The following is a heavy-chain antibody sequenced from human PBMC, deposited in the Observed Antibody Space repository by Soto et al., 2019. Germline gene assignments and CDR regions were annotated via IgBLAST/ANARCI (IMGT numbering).Heavy chain of an antibody. Sequence: ASVKVSCKASGYTFTSYGISWVRQAPGQRLEWMGWINADNGNTKYSQKLQGRVTITRDTSASTAYMELSSLRSEDTAVYYCARGPKPNYDFWSGYSTNPTDYWGQGTLVTVSS. J-gene: IGHJ4*02. CDR2: INADNGNT. V-gene: IGHV1-18*01. CDR1: GYTFTSYG. D-gene: IGHD3-3*01. CDR3: ARGPKPNYDFWSGYSTNPTDY.